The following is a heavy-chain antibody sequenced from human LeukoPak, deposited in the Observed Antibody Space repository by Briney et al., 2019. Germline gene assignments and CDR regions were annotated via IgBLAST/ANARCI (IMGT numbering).Heavy chain of an antibody. V-gene: IGHV3-23*01. J-gene: IGHJ4*02. CDR1: GFTFSRYA. CDR2: IGSRADTT. D-gene: IGHD5-24*01. CDR3: VKRDRGTFDY. Sequence: PGGSLRLSCAASGFTFSRYAMSWVRQAPGKGLEWVSAIGSRADTTDYADSVKGRFTISRDNSKNMLYLQMNGLRAEDTAVYYCVKRDRGTFDYWGQGTLVTVSS.